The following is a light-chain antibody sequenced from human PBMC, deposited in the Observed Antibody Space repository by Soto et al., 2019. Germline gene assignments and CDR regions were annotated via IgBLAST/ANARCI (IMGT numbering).Light chain of an antibody. CDR1: QSVSSSY. CDR2: GAS. CDR3: QQRSNWLTLT. Sequence: EIVMTQSPGTLSLSPGERATLSCRASQSVSSSYLAWYQQKPGQAPSLLIYGASNRANGIPARFSGSGSGTDLTLTISSLEPEDFAVYYCQQRSNWLTLTFGQGTRLEIK. J-gene: IGKJ5*01. V-gene: IGKV3D-20*02.